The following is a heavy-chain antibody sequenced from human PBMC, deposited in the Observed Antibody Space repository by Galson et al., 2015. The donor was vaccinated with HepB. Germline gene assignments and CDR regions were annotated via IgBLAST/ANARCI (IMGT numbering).Heavy chain of an antibody. D-gene: IGHD2-15*01. Sequence: SVKVSCKASGYTFTSNGLSWVRQAPGKGPEWMGKIFAGGGSTRYAERFQGRVTLTRDSSTSTIYMEVSSLRSDDTAVYYCARETPDTYYFDYWGQGTLVTVSS. CDR2: IFAGGGST. CDR1: GYTFTSNG. V-gene: IGHV1-46*01. CDR3: ARETPDTYYFDY. J-gene: IGHJ4*02.